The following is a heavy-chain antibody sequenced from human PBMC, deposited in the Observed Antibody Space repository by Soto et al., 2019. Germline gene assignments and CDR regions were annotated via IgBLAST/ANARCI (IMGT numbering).Heavy chain of an antibody. J-gene: IGHJ5*02. CDR1: GGSISSYY. CDR3: AREGTRDCSSTSCSNWFAP. Sequence: QVQLQESGPGLVKPSETLSLTCTVSGGSISSYYWSWIRQPPGKGLEWIGYIYYSGSTNYNPSLKSRVTISVNTSKNQFSLKLSSVTAADTAVYYCAREGTRDCSSTSCSNWFAPWGQGTLVTVSS. D-gene: IGHD2-2*01. V-gene: IGHV4-59*01. CDR2: IYYSGST.